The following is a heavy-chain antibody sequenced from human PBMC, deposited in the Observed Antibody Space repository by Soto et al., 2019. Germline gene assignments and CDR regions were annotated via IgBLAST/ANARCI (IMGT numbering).Heavy chain of an antibody. CDR1: GFTFSSYA. CDR2: ISGSGGST. CDR3: AKRGSGSYYID. V-gene: IGHV3-23*01. D-gene: IGHD1-26*01. J-gene: IGHJ4*02. Sequence: EVQLLESGGGLVQPGGSLRLSCAASGFTFSSYAMRWVRQAPGKGLEWVSAISGSGGSTYYADSVKGRFTISRDNSKNTLYRQMNSLRAEDTAVYYCAKRGSGSYYIDWGQGTLVTVSS.